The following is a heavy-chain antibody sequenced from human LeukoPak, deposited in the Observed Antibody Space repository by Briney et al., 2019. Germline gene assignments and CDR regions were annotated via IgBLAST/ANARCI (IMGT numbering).Heavy chain of an antibody. CDR3: ARRAGAYSHPYDY. CDR2: IYSDNT. J-gene: IGHJ4*02. Sequence: VGSLRLSCTVSGFTVSSNSMSWVRQAPGKGLEWVSFIYSDNTHYSDSVKGRFTISRDNSKNTLYLQMNSLRAEDTAVYYCARRAGAYSHPYDYWGQGTLVTVSS. D-gene: IGHD4/OR15-4a*01. V-gene: IGHV3-53*01. CDR1: GFTVSSNS.